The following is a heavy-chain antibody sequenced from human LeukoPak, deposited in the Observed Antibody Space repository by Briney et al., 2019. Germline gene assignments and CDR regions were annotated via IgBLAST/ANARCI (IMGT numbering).Heavy chain of an antibody. V-gene: IGHV3-21*01. CDR2: ISSSSSYI. CDR1: GFTFSSYS. Sequence: TGGSLRLSCAASGFTFSSYSMNWVRQAPGKGLEWVSSISSSSSYIYYADSVKGRFTISRDNAKNSLYLQMNSLRAEDTAVYYCARDQFNYFDYWGQGTLVTVSS. J-gene: IGHJ4*02. CDR3: ARDQFNYFDY.